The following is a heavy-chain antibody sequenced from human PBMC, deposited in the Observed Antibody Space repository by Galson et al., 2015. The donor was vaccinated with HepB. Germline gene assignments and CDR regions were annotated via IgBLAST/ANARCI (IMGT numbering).Heavy chain of an antibody. J-gene: IGHJ6*03. Sequence: SVKVSCKASGYTFTSYAMHWVRQAPGQRLEWMGWINAGNGNTKYSQKFQGRVTITRDTSASTAYMELSSLRSEDTAVYYCARGSPYCSSTSCDYYYYYYMDVWGKGTTVTVSS. D-gene: IGHD2-2*01. V-gene: IGHV1-3*01. CDR2: INAGNGNT. CDR1: GYTFTSYA. CDR3: ARGSPYCSSTSCDYYYYYYMDV.